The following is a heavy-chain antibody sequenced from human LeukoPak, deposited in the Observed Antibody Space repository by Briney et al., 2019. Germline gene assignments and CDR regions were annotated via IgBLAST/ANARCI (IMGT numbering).Heavy chain of an antibody. J-gene: IGHJ4*02. D-gene: IGHD3-16*01. CDR2: INHSGST. V-gene: IGHV4-34*01. CDR1: GGSFSGYY. Sequence: PSETLSLTCAVYGGSFSGYYWSWIRQPPGKGLEWIGEINHSGSTNYNPSLKGRVTISVDTSKSQFSLKLSSVTAADTAVYYCARGGGPFDYWGQGTLVTVSS. CDR3: ARGGGPFDY.